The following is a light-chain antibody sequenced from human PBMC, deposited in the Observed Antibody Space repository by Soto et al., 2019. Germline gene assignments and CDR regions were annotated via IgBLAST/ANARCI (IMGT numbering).Light chain of an antibody. V-gene: IGLV2-14*01. CDR1: SSDVGGYNY. Sequence: QSALTQPASVSGSPGQSITISCTGTSSDVGGYNYVSWYQQHPGKAPKLMIYEVSHRPSGVSTLFSGSKSGNTDSLTISGLQAEDEADYYCSSYTSSSNFVFGGGTKLTVL. CDR3: SSYTSSSNFV. CDR2: EVS. J-gene: IGLJ2*01.